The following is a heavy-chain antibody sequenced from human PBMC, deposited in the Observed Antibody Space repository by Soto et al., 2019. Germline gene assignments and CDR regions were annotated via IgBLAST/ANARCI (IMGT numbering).Heavy chain of an antibody. CDR3: ARLRSVPYSDY. CDR1: GGSISSSNYY. V-gene: IGHV4-39*01. D-gene: IGHD3-10*01. J-gene: IGHJ4*02. Sequence: PSETLSLTCTVSGGSISSSNYYWGWIRQPPGKGQERIGSIYYSGSTSYNPSLKSRVTISVNTSKNQFSLILSFVTAADTAVYYCARLRSVPYSDYWGQGTLVTVSS. CDR2: IYYSGST.